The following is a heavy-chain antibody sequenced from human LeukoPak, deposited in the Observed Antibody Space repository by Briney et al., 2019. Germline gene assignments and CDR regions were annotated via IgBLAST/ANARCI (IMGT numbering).Heavy chain of an antibody. CDR3: ASTAVVATDH. V-gene: IGHV3-11*01. Sequence: TGGSLRLSCAASGFIFSDYYMSWIRQAPGKGLEWVSYISSTGTTVYYADSVKGRFTISRDNAKNLLYLQMNSLRAEDTAVYYCASTAVVATDHWGQGTLGTVSS. J-gene: IGHJ4*02. CDR2: ISSTGTTV. D-gene: IGHD4-23*01. CDR1: GFIFSDYY.